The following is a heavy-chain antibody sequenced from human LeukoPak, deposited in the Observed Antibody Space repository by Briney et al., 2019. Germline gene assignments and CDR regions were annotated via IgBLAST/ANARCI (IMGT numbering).Heavy chain of an antibody. CDR1: GYTFTGYY. CDR3: ARDGMVRGVTPFPPSY. D-gene: IGHD3-10*01. Sequence: ASVKVSCKASGYTFTGYYMHWVRQAPGQGLEWMGWINPNSGGTNYAQKFQDRVTMTRDTSISTAYMELSRLRSDDTAVYYCARDGMVRGVTPFPPSYWGQGTLVTVSS. CDR2: INPNSGGT. J-gene: IGHJ4*02. V-gene: IGHV1-2*02.